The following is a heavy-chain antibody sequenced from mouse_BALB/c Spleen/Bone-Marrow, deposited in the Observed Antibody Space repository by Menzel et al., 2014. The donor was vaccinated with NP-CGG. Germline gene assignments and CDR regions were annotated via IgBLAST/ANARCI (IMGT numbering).Heavy chain of an antibody. V-gene: IGHV6-6*02. Sequence: DVQVVESGGGLVQPGGSMKLSCVASGFTFSNYWMHWVRQSPEKGLEWVAEIRLKSNNYATHYAESVKGRFTISRDGSKSSVYLQMNNLRAENTGIYYCTRVLRMLDYGGQGTTLTVSS. CDR1: GFTFSNYW. CDR3: TRVLRMLDY. J-gene: IGHJ2*01. CDR2: IRLKSNNYAT. D-gene: IGHD1-1*01.